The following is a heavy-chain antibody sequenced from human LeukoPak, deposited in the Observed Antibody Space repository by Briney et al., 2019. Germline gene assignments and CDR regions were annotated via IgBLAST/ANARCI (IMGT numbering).Heavy chain of an antibody. V-gene: IGHV5-51*01. J-gene: IGHJ4*02. Sequence: GESLKISCKGSGYSFTTDWIGWVRQMPGKGLEWMGIIYPVDSDTRYSPSFQGQVTISADKSISIAYPQWSSLKASDTAMYYCARHTDSSGPLDYWGQGTLVTVSS. D-gene: IGHD3-22*01. CDR2: IYPVDSDT. CDR1: GYSFTTDW. CDR3: ARHTDSSGPLDY.